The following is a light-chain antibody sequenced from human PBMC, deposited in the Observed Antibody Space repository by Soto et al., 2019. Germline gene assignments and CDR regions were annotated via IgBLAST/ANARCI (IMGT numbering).Light chain of an antibody. V-gene: IGKV2-24*01. CDR1: QSLVYSDGNTY. CDR2: QIS. J-gene: IGKJ1*01. CDR3: VQFAHFPRT. Sequence: DVVLTQTPLSSSVTLGQPASISCRSSQSLVYSDGNTYLSWLQQRPGQPPRLLIYQISNRFSGVPDRFSGSGAGTDLTLKITRVEPEDVGTYYCVQFAHFPRTFGQGTKVEIK.